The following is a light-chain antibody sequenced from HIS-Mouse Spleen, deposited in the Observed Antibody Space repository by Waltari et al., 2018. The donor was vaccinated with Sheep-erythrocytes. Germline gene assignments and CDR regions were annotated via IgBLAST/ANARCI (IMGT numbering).Light chain of an antibody. CDR2: QDS. J-gene: IGLJ2*01. CDR3: QAWDSSTAV. Sequence: SYELTQPPSVSVSPGQTASITSSGAKLGDKYACWYQQKPGQSPVRVIYQDSKRPSGIPERFSGSNSGNTATLTISGTQAVDEADYYCQAWDSSTAVFGGGTKLTVL. CDR1: KLGDKY. V-gene: IGLV3-1*01.